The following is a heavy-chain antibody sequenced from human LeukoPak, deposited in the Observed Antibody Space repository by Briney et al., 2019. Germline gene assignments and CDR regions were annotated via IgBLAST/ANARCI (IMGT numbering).Heavy chain of an antibody. CDR2: IYYSGTT. Sequence: SETLSLTCTVSRGTLSSSSYYWGWIRQPPGKGLEWIGSIYYSGTTYYNPSLKSRVTISVDTSKSQFSLRLTSVTAADTAVYYCARHVRFLEWLSSYYFDYWGQGTLVTVSS. CDR3: ARHVRFLEWLSSYYFDY. J-gene: IGHJ4*02. V-gene: IGHV4-39*01. CDR1: RGTLSSSSYY. D-gene: IGHD3-3*01.